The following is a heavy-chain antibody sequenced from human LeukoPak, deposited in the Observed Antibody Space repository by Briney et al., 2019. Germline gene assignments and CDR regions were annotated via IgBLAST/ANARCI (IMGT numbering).Heavy chain of an antibody. CDR1: GFSLRTSGVG. Sequence: SGPTLVHPTPPLTLTCTFSGFSLRTSGVGVGWIRQPPVKALEWLALIYWDDDKRYSPSLKSRLTITKDTSKNQVVLTMTNMDPVDTATYYCAHRPNDYGDYEWFDYGGQGTLVTVSS. V-gene: IGHV2-5*02. D-gene: IGHD4-17*01. CDR3: AHRPNDYGDYEWFDY. J-gene: IGHJ4*02. CDR2: IYWDDDK.